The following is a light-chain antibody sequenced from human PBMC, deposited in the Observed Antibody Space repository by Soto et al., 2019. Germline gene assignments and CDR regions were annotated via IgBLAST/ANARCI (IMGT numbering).Light chain of an antibody. Sequence: EIVMTQSPATLSVSPGERATLSCRASQSISSNLAWYQQKPGQAPRLLMYGASTRATGVPDRFIGSGSGTEFTLTITSLQSEDFAIYYCQQFDNWPLTFGGGTRAEIK. CDR2: GAS. J-gene: IGKJ4*01. CDR3: QQFDNWPLT. V-gene: IGKV3-15*01. CDR1: QSISSN.